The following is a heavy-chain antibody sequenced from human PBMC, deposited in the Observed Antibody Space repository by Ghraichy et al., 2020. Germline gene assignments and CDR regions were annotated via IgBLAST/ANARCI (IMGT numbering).Heavy chain of an antibody. Sequence: GGSLRLSCAASGFTFSSYAMNWVRQAPGKGLEWVSAIGGSGGTTYYADSVKGRFTISRDNSKNTLSLQMNSLRAEDTAVYYCAKRYCSSTSCYRDWDVDLLCRG. D-gene: IGHD2-2*02. V-gene: IGHV3-23*01. CDR2: IGGSGGTT. CDR1: GFTFSSYA. CDR3: AKRYCSSTSCYRDWDVDL. J-gene: IGHJ2*01.